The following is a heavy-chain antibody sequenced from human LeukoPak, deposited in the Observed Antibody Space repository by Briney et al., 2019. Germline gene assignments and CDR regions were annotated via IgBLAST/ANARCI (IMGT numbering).Heavy chain of an antibody. Sequence: SETLSLTCTVSGGSISSGDYYWSWIRQPPGKGLEWIGYIYYSGSTYYNPSLKSRVTISVDTSKNQFSLKLSSVTAADTAVYYCASGGLRSSSGPFDYWGQGTLVTVSS. CDR1: GGSISSGDYY. D-gene: IGHD6-6*01. CDR2: IYYSGST. CDR3: ASGGLRSSSGPFDY. V-gene: IGHV4-30-4*01. J-gene: IGHJ4*02.